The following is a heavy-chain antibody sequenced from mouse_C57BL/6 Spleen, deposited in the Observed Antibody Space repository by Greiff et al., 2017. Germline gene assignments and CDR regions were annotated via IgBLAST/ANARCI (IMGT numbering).Heavy chain of an antibody. V-gene: IGHV3-6*01. D-gene: IGHD2-2*01. Sequence: EVQLQQSGPGLVKPSQSLSLTCSVTGYSITSGYYWNWIRQFPGNKLEWMGYISYDGSNNYNPSLKNRISITRDTSKNQFFLKLNSVTTEDTATYYCARVGYDQVLYWGQGTTLTVSS. J-gene: IGHJ2*01. CDR1: GYSITSGYY. CDR2: ISYDGSN. CDR3: ARVGYDQVLY.